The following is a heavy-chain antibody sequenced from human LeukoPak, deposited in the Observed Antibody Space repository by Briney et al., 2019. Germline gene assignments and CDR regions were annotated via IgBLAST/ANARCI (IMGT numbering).Heavy chain of an antibody. CDR2: ISYDGSNK. J-gene: IGHJ4*02. V-gene: IGHV3-30*18. CDR3: AKDRGYYFDY. D-gene: IGHD3-10*01. Sequence: GRSLRLSCAASGFTFSSYGMHWVRQAPGKGLEWVAVISYDGSNKYYADSVKGRFTISRDNSKNTVYLQMNSLRAEDTAVYYCAKDRGYYFDYWGQGTLVTVSS. CDR1: GFTFSSYG.